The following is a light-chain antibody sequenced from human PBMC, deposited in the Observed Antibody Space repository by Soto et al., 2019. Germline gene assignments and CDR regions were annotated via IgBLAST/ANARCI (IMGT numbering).Light chain of an antibody. CDR2: DVS. CDR3: SSYTSSSTLGV. J-gene: IGLJ1*01. Sequence: QSALTQPASVSGSPGQSITISCTGTNSDIGSYNFVSWYQQHPGKAPILMIYDVSNRPSGVSNRFSGSKSGNTASLTISGLQAEDEADYYCSSYTSSSTLGVFGTGTKLTVL. CDR1: NSDIGSYNF. V-gene: IGLV2-14*03.